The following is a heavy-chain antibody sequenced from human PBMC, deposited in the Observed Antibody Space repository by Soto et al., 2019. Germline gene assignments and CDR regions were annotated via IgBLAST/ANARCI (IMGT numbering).Heavy chain of an antibody. D-gene: IGHD5-18*01. CDR1: GFTFSREW. J-gene: IGHJ4*02. CDR2: IKEEGSQK. Sequence: GGSLRLSCAASGFTFSREWMSWFRQAPGEGLEWVANIKEEGSQKYYVDSVKGRFTISRDNAKNSLYLQMSSLRAEDTAVYYCARGGNSRGEWDSWGQGTLVTVSS. CDR3: ARGGNSRGEWDS. V-gene: IGHV3-7*05.